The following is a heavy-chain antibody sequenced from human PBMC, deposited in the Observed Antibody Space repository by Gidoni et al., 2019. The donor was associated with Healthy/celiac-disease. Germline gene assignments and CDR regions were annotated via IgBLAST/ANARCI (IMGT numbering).Heavy chain of an antibody. CDR3: ARSPIVGALTAFDI. CDR1: GGSISSYY. J-gene: IGHJ3*02. Sequence: QVQLQASGPGLVKPSETLSLTCTVSGGSISSYYWSWIRQPPGKGLEWIGYIYYSGSTNYNPSLKSRVTISVDTSKNQFSLKLSSVTAADTAVYYCARSPIVGALTAFDIWGQGTMVTVSS. CDR2: IYYSGST. V-gene: IGHV4-59*01. D-gene: IGHD1-26*01.